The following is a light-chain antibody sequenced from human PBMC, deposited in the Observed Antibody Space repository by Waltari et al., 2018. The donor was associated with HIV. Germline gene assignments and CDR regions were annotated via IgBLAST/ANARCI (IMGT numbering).Light chain of an antibody. J-gene: IGLJ3*02. CDR2: GNN. CDR3: QSYDSSLSVNWV. V-gene: IGLV1-40*01. Sequence: QSVLTQPPSVSGAPGQRVTISCTGSSSNITAGYDVNRYQQFPGTAPRLLIHGNNNRPSGVSDRFSGSKSGTSASLAITGLQAEDEAVYYCQSYDSSLSVNWVFGGGTKLTVL. CDR1: SSNITAGYD.